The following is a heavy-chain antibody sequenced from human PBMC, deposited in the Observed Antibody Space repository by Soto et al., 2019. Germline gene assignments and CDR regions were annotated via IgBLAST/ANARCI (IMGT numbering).Heavy chain of an antibody. V-gene: IGHV1-18*01. Sequence: ASVKVSCKVSGYTFTNFGISWVRQAPGQGLEWMGWISAYHGNTNYAQNFQGRVTMTTDTSTSTAYMELRSLRSDDTAVYYCARVIAAAADFDYWGQGTLVTVS. CDR2: ISAYHGNT. J-gene: IGHJ4*02. CDR1: GYTFTNFG. D-gene: IGHD6-13*01. CDR3: ARVIAAAADFDY.